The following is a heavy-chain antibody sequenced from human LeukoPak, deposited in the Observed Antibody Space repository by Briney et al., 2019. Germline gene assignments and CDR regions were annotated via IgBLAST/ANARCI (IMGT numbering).Heavy chain of an antibody. D-gene: IGHD5-12*01. CDR1: GYSFRNYG. CDR2: ISGYTGNT. V-gene: IGHV1-18*01. J-gene: IGHJ6*02. Sequence: ASVKVSCKASGYSFRNYGVTWVRQAPGQGLEWLGWISGYTGNTHYGLRLQGRVTLTTDTSTSTAHMELRSLRYDDTAVYYCARGSFLRSAFVSIVAPQKYYYGMDVWGQGTTVTVSS. CDR3: ARGSFLRSAFVSIVAPQKYYYGMDV.